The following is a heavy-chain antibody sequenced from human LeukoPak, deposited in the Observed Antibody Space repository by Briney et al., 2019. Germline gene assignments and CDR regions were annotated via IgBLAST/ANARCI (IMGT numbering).Heavy chain of an antibody. V-gene: IGHV4-59*01. Sequence: SETLSLTCTVSGGPISSYYWSWIRQPPGKGLEWIGYIYYSGSTNYNPSLKSRVTISVDTSKNQFSLKLSSVTAADPAVYYCARDIYGSGSPDWWGQGTLVTVSS. D-gene: IGHD3-10*01. CDR1: GGPISSYY. J-gene: IGHJ4*02. CDR3: ARDIYGSGSPDW. CDR2: IYYSGST.